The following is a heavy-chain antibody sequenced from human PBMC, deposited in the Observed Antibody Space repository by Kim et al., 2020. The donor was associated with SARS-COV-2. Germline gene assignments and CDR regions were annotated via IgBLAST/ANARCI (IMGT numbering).Heavy chain of an antibody. CDR2: ISTNTGNP. J-gene: IGHJ4*02. Sequence: ASVKVSCKASGYTFRNYAIDWVRQAPGQGLEWMGWISTNTGNPTYAPGFTGRFVFSVDTSVSTAYLQITSLKGDDTAVYYCGRDSYYAADFWGQGTPVTVSS. D-gene: IGHD3-22*01. V-gene: IGHV7-4-1*02. CDR3: GRDSYYAADF. CDR1: GYTFRNYA.